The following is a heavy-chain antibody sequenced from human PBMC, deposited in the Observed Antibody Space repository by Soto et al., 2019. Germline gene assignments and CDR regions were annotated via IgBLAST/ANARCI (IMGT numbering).Heavy chain of an antibody. J-gene: IGHJ3*02. Sequence: VGSLRLSCAASGITFKNYAMSWVRQAPGKGLEWVSAISGSGGSTYYADSVKGRFTISRDNSKDTLYLQMNSLRAEDTAIFYCAKTNTGSYHDAFDMWGQGTMVTVSS. CDR3: AKTNTGSYHDAFDM. V-gene: IGHV3-23*01. D-gene: IGHD1-26*01. CDR1: GITFKNYA. CDR2: ISGSGGST.